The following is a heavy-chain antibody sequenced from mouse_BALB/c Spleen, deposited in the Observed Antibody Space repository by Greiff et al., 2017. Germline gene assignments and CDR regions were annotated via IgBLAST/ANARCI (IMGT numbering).Heavy chain of an antibody. V-gene: IGHV5-12-2*01. D-gene: IGHD2-5*01. Sequence: EVHLVESGGGLVQPGGSLKLSCAASGFTFSSYTMSWVRQTPEKRLEWVAYISNGGGSTYYPDTVKGRFTISRDNAKNTLYLQMSSLKSEDTAMYYCARQISYSNYDYWGQGTTLTVSS. CDR3: ARQISYSNYDY. CDR1: GFTFSSYT. CDR2: ISNGGGST. J-gene: IGHJ2*01.